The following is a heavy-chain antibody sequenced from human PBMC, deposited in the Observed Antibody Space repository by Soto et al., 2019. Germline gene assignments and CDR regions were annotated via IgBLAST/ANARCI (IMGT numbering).Heavy chain of an antibody. CDR2: IKSKTDGGTT. V-gene: IGHV3-15*01. Sequence: GGSLRLSCAASGFTFINACMSWVRQAPGEGLEWVGRIKSKTDGGTTDYAAPVKCIFTISIDDSKNTLYLQMNSLKSEDTAVYYSTTPYYYDSSGYYDAFDIWGQGTMVTVSS. CDR3: TTPYYYDSSGYYDAFDI. J-gene: IGHJ3*02. CDR1: GFTFINAC. D-gene: IGHD3-22*01.